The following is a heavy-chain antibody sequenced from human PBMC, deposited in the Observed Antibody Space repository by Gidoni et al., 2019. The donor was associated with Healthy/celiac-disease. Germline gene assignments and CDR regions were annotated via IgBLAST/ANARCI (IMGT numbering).Heavy chain of an antibody. D-gene: IGHD3-10*01. J-gene: IGHJ4*02. CDR3: AKDRGGLLWLGLLDY. Sequence: QVQLVESGGGVVQPGRSLRLSCAASGFTFSSHGVHWVRLATRKGLEWVEVISYDGSNKDYADSVKGRFTISRDNSKNTLYLQMNSLRAEDTAVYYCAKDRGGLLWLGLLDYWGQGTLVTVSS. CDR2: ISYDGSNK. V-gene: IGHV3-30*18. CDR1: GFTFSSHG.